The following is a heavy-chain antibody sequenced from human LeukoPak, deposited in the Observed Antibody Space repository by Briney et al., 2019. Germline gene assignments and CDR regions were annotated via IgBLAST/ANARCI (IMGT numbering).Heavy chain of an antibody. CDR1: GFTFSDTW. J-gene: IGHJ4*02. D-gene: IGHD4-23*01. V-gene: IGHV3-74*01. Sequence: PGSSLRRSCAASGFTFSDTWMHWVRQAPGKGLMWVARINTDGSDAVYAGSVKGRFTISRDNTQNTLHLQMHSLRAEDTAMYYCARVYGGPFDLWGQGNLVTVSS. CDR3: ARVYGGPFDL. CDR2: INTDGSDA.